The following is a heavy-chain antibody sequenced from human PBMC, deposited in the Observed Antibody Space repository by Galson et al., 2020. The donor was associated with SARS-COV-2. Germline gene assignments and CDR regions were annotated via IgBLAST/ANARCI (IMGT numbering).Heavy chain of an antibody. CDR3: ARERAIVFDL. D-gene: IGHD3-16*02. V-gene: IGHV1-18*04. CDR2: ISTYKGNT. J-gene: IGHJ4*02. Sequence: ASVKVSCKASDYTFTDYGISWVRQVPVQGLEWMAWISTYKGNTNLAQNFQGRVTLTTDTSTRTAYMELRSLTTDDTAVYYCARERAIVFDLWGQGTVVTVSS. CDR1: DYTFTDYG.